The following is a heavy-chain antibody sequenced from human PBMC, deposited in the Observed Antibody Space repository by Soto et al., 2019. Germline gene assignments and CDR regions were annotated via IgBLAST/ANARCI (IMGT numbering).Heavy chain of an antibody. V-gene: IGHV3-48*01. D-gene: IGHD6-13*01. CDR2: ISSSSSTI. J-gene: IGHJ5*02. CDR3: ATKTIIAATGGS. Sequence: EVQLVESGGGLVQPGGSLRLSCAASGLTFSSYSMNWVRQAPGKGLEWVSYISSSSSTILYGDSVKGRFTISRDNAKNSLYLQMNSLRAEDTAVYYCATKTIIAATGGSWGQGTLVTVSS. CDR1: GLTFSSYS.